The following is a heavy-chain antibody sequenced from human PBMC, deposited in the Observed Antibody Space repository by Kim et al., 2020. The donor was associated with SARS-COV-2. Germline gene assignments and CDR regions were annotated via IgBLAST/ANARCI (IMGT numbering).Heavy chain of an antibody. D-gene: IGHD6-6*01. CDR2: ISSSSSYI. J-gene: IGHJ4*02. CDR3: ARVYSSSPALDY. Sequence: GGSLRLSFAASGFTFSSYSMNWVRQAPGKGLEWVSSISSSSSYIYYADSVKGRFTISRDNAKNSLYLQMNSLRAEDTAVYYCARVYSSSPALDYWGQGTLVTVSS. CDR1: GFTFSSYS. V-gene: IGHV3-21*01.